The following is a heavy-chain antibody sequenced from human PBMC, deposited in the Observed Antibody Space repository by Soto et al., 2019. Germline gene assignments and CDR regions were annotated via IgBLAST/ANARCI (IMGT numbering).Heavy chain of an antibody. CDR3: AKDSHSSGWYYFDY. V-gene: IGHV3-23*01. D-gene: IGHD6-19*01. Sequence: GGSLRLSCAASGFTLSSYAMSWVRQAPGKGLEWVSATSGSGGSTYYADSVKGRFTISRDNSKNTLYLQMNSLRAEDTAVYYCAKDSHSSGWYYFDYWGQGTLVTVSS. CDR1: GFTLSSYA. J-gene: IGHJ4*02. CDR2: TSGSGGST.